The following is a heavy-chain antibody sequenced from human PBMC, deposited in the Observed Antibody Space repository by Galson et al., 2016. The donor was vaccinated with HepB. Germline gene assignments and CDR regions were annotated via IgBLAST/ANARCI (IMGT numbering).Heavy chain of an antibody. J-gene: IGHJ5*02. D-gene: IGHD2/OR15-2a*01. CDR3: ARSTSRPNWFDP. CDR1: RYTFTDYY. V-gene: IGHV1-2*02. Sequence: SVKVSCKASRYTFTDYYIHWVRQAPGQGLQWMGWINPNSGGTNYAQKFQGRVTMTRDTSISTAYMEMRRLRSDDTALYYCARSTSRPNWFDPWGQGTLVTASS. CDR2: INPNSGGT.